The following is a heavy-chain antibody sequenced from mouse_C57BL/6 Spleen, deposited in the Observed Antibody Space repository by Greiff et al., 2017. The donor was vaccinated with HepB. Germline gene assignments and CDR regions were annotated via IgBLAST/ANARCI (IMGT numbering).Heavy chain of an antibody. CDR1: GYTFTSYW. V-gene: IGHV1-69*01. J-gene: IGHJ3*01. Sequence: QVQLQQPGAELVMPGASVKLSCKASGYTFTSYWMHWVKQRPGQGLEWIGEIDPSDSYTNYNQKFKGKSTLTVDKSSSTAYMQLSSLTSEDSAVYYCAREGGGYGAWFAYWGQGTLVTVSA. CDR2: IDPSDSYT. CDR3: AREGGGYGAWFAY. D-gene: IGHD1-1*02.